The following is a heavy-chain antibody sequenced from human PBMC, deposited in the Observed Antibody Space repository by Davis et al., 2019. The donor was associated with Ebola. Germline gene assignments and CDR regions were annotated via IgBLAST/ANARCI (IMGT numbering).Heavy chain of an antibody. CDR2: INPNSGGT. V-gene: IGHV1-2*02. CDR1: GYTFTGYY. CDR3: AADFTFGGGFDY. Sequence: ASVKVSCKAFGYTFTGYYIQWVRQAPGQGLEWMGWINPNSGGTNYVQKFQGRVTMTRDTSISTAYMELTRLTSDDTAVYYCAADFTFGGGFDYWGQGTQVTVSS. D-gene: IGHD3-16*01. J-gene: IGHJ4*02.